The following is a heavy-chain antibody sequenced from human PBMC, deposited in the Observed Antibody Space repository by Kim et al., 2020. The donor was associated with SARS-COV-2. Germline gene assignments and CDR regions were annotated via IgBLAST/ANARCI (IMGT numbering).Heavy chain of an antibody. V-gene: IGHV4-34*01. J-gene: IGHJ6*02. Sequence: SETLSLTCAVYGGSFSGYYWSWIRQPPGKGLEWIGEINHSGSTNYNPSLKSRVTISVDTSKNQFSLKLSSVTAADTAVYYCARGRDIVVVPAAMGGYYYYGMDVWGQGTTVTVSS. CDR3: ARGRDIVVVPAAMGGYYYYGMDV. CDR1: GGSFSGYY. CDR2: INHSGST. D-gene: IGHD2-2*01.